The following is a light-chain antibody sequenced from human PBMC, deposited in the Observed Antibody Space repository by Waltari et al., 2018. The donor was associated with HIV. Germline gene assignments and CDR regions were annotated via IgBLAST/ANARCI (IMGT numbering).Light chain of an antibody. CDR2: EDN. V-gene: IGLV6-57*02. CDR1: SGSIASNY. J-gene: IGLJ2*01. CDR3: QSYDSSNHVV. Sequence: NFMLTQPHSVSESPGKTVTISCTGSSGSIASNYVQWYQQRPGSAPTTVIYEDNQRPSGVPDRFSGSIDSSSNSATLTSSGLKTEDEADYDCQSYDSSNHVVFGGGTKLTVL.